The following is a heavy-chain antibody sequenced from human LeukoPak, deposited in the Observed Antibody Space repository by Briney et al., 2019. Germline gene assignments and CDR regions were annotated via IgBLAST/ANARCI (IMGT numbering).Heavy chain of an antibody. CDR1: GYTFTSYG. V-gene: IGHV1-18*01. D-gene: IGHD6-19*01. J-gene: IGHJ4*02. CDR3: ARDAYSSGWYVPDY. CDR2: ISAYNGNT. Sequence: ASVKVSCKASGYTFTSYGISWVRQAPGQGLEWMGWISAYNGNTNYAQKLQGRVTMTTDTSTSTAYMELRSLRSDDTAVYYCARDAYSSGWYVPDYWGQGTLVTVSS.